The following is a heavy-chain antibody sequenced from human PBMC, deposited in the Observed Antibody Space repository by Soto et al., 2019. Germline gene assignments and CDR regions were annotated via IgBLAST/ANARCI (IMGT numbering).Heavy chain of an antibody. D-gene: IGHD2-15*01. CDR1: GFSRNAIVVC. J-gene: IGHJ4*02. Sequence: SGPTLVNPPQTLTLTCTFSGFSRNAIVVCVGWIRHPPGKALEWLALIYWNDDKRYSPSLKSRLTITKDTSKNQVVLTMTNMDPVDTATYYCAPRGYCSGGSCYLFDYWGQGTLVTVSS. V-gene: IGHV2-5*01. CDR3: APRGYCSGGSCYLFDY. CDR2: IYWNDDK.